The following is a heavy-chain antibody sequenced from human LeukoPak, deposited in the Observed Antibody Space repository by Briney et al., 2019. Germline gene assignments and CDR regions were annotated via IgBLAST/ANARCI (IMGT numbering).Heavy chain of an antibody. CDR2: MNPNNGNA. CDR3: ARGAWYNSAYTALHYFDY. V-gene: IGHV1-8*01. D-gene: IGHD6-19*01. CDR1: GYTFTNYD. Sequence: ASVKVSCKASGYTFTNYDINWVRQATGQGLEWMGWMNPNNGNAGYAQKFQDKVTMTRDTSISTAYMEPSSLRSEDTAIYYCARGAWYNSAYTALHYFDYWGQGTLVTVSS. J-gene: IGHJ4*02.